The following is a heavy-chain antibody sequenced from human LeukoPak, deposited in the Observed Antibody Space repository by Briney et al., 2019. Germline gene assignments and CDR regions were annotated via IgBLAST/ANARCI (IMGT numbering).Heavy chain of an antibody. D-gene: IGHD5-24*01. CDR1: GGSISSYY. CDR2: IYYSGST. V-gene: IGHV4-59*01. Sequence: NPSETLSLTCTVSGGSISSYYWSWIRQPPGKGLEWIGYIYYSGSTNYNPSLKSRVTISVDTSKNQFSLKLSSVTAADTAVYYCARGGDGYNVDLVDYWGQGTLVTVSS. CDR3: ARGGDGYNVDLVDY. J-gene: IGHJ4*02.